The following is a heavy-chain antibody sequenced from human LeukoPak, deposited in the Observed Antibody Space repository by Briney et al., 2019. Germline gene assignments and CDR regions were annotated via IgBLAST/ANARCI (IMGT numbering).Heavy chain of an antibody. CDR2: ISGSGGST. CDR3: AKGAVAGNQKPGGY. CDR1: GFTFSSYA. J-gene: IGHJ4*02. Sequence: GGSLRLSCAASGFTFSSYAVSWVRQAPGKGLEWVSAISGSGGSTYYADSVKGRFTIPRDNSNNTPYLQLNSLRPEDTAVYYCAKGAVAGNQKPGGYWGQGTLVTVSS. V-gene: IGHV3-23*01. D-gene: IGHD6-19*01.